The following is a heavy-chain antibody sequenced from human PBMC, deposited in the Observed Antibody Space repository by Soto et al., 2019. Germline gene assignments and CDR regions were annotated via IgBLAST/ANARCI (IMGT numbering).Heavy chain of an antibody. J-gene: IGHJ4*02. Sequence: QVQLVESGGGVVQPGRSLRLSCAASGFTFRSYGMHWVRQAPGKGLEWVAVTWYDGNNKYYADSVKGRFTISRDNSKDTVFLQMNSLRAEDTAVYYCARDRSGYDQTPDYWGQGTLVTVSS. V-gene: IGHV3-33*01. CDR1: GFTFRSYG. D-gene: IGHD3-3*01. CDR2: TWYDGNNK. CDR3: ARDRSGYDQTPDY.